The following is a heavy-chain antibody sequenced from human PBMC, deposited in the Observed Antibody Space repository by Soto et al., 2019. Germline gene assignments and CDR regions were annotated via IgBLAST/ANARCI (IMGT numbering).Heavy chain of an antibody. D-gene: IGHD6-6*01. Sequence: SLRLSCTASGFTFGDYAMSWFLQAPGKGLEWVGFIRSKTYGGTTEYAASVKGRFTISRDGSKSIAYLQMNSLKTEDTAVYYCTRGVEQVDQDSSYFYMDVWGKGTTVTVSS. CDR3: TRGVEQVDQDSSYFYMDV. J-gene: IGHJ6*03. V-gene: IGHV3-49*01. CDR1: GFTFGDYA. CDR2: IRSKTYGGTT.